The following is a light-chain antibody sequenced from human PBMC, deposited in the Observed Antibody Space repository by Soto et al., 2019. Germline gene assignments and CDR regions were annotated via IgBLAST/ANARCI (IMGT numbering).Light chain of an antibody. Sequence: QSALTQPASVSGSSGQSITISCTGTSSDVGGYKYVSWYQQHPGKAPKLMIYEVSNRPSGVSNRFSGSKSGNTASLTISGLQADDEADYYCSSFTSSNTLYVFGTGTKVTVL. J-gene: IGLJ1*01. CDR3: SSFTSSNTLYV. CDR2: EVS. CDR1: SSDVGGYKY. V-gene: IGLV2-14*01.